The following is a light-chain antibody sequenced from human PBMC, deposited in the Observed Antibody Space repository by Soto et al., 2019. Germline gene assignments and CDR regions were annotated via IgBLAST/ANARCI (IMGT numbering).Light chain of an antibody. CDR3: QQYYSYPRSIT. CDR1: QGISSY. CDR2: AAS. V-gene: IGKV1-8*01. Sequence: AMRMTQSASSLSASTGDRVTITCRASQGISSYLAWYQQKPGKAPKLLIYAASTLQSGVPSRFSGSGSGTDFTLTISCLQSEDFATYYCQQYYSYPRSITFGQGTRLEIK. J-gene: IGKJ5*01.